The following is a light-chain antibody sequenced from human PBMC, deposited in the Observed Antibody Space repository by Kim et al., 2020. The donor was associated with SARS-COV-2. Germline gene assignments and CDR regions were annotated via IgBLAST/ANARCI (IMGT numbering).Light chain of an antibody. CDR3: QKYNTAPLT. V-gene: IGKV1-27*01. CDR2: AAS. Sequence: ASVGDRFTITCRASQAISNYLAWYQQKPGKVPKLLIYAASALQSGVPSRFSGSGSGTDFTLTISSLQPEDVATYYCQKYNTAPLTFGGGTKVDIK. J-gene: IGKJ4*01. CDR1: QAISNY.